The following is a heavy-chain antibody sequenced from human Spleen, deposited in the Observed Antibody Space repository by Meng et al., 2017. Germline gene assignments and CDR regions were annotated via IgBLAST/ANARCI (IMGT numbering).Heavy chain of an antibody. D-gene: IGHD6-19*01. CDR1: GFTFSSYA. CDR3: ARAKSSGWYSGYYYGMDV. J-gene: IGHJ6*02. V-gene: IGHV3-64*01. CDR2: ISSNGGST. Sequence: GESLKISCAASGFTFSSYAMHWVRQAPGKGLEYVSAISSNGGSTYYANSVKGRFTISRDNSKNTLYLQMGSLRAEDTAVYYCARAKSSGWYSGYYYGMDVWGQGTTVTVSS.